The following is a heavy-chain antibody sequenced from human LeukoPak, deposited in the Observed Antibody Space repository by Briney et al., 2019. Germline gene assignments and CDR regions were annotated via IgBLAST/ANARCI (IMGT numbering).Heavy chain of an antibody. V-gene: IGHV3-23*01. J-gene: IGHJ4*02. CDR2: ISGSGGST. D-gene: IGHD3-3*01. CDR3: AKEVGFWSGQAHNYFDY. Sequence: PGGSLRLSCAASGFTFSSYAMSWVRQAPGKGLEWVSAISGSGGSTYYADSVKGRFTISRDNSKNTLYLQMNSLRAEDTAVYYCAKEVGFWSGQAHNYFDYWGQGTLVTVSS. CDR1: GFTFSSYA.